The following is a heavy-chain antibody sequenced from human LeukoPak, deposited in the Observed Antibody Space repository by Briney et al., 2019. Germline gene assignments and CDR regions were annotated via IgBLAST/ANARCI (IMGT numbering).Heavy chain of an antibody. CDR3: ARAPEWGKSNFYYYMDV. CDR1: GYTFTSYD. J-gene: IGHJ6*03. Sequence: VSSVKVSCKASGYTFTSYDINWVRQATGQGLEWMGWMNPNSGNTGYGQKFQGRVTMTRNTSISTAYMELTSLKSEDTAVYYCARAPEWGKSNFYYYMDVWGKGTTVPVSS. CDR2: MNPNSGNT. D-gene: IGHD1-26*01. V-gene: IGHV1-8*01.